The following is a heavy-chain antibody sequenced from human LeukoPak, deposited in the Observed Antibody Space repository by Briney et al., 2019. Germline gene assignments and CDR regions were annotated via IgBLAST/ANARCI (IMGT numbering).Heavy chain of an antibody. CDR1: GFTFSSYA. D-gene: IGHD1-26*01. CDR2: ISYDGSNK. V-gene: IGHV3-30-3*01. CDR3: ARDAGALVHKKFDY. Sequence: PGGSLRLSCAASGFTFSSYAMHWVRQAPGKGLEWVAVISYDGSNKYYADSVKGRFTISRDNSKNTLYLQMNSLRAEDTAVYYCARDAGALVHKKFDYWGQGTLVTVSS. J-gene: IGHJ4*02.